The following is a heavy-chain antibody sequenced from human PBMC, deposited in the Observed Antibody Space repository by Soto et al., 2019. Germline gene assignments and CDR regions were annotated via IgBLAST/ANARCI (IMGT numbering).Heavy chain of an antibody. V-gene: IGHV4-30-4*01. Sequence: QVQLQESGPGLVKPSQTLSLTCTVSGGSISSGDYYWSWIRQPPGKGLEWIGYIYYSGSTYYNPSLKSRVTISVDPSKNQSSLKLSSVTAADTAVYYCARAIIWFGEFNVDYWGQGTLVTVSS. D-gene: IGHD3-10*01. CDR2: IYYSGST. CDR1: GGSISSGDYY. CDR3: ARAIIWFGEFNVDY. J-gene: IGHJ4*02.